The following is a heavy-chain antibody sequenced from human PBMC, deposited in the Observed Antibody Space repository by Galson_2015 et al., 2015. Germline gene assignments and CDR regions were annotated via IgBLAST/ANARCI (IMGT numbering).Heavy chain of an antibody. V-gene: IGHV1-18*01. CDR2: ISAYNGNT. CDR1: GYTFTSYG. Sequence: SVKVSCKASGYTFTSYGISWVRQAPGQGLEWMGWISAYNGNTNYAQKLQGRVTMTTDTSTSTAYMELRSLRSDDTAVYYCARDLTPQLEWLFDAFDIWGQGTMVTVSS. CDR3: ARDLTPQLEWLFDAFDI. J-gene: IGHJ3*02. D-gene: IGHD3-3*01.